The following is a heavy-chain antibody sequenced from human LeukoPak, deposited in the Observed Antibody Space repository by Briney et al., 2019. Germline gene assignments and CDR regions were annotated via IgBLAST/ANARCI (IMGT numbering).Heavy chain of an antibody. D-gene: IGHD3-22*01. CDR1: SYX. CDR2: IWYDGSNK. Sequence: SYXXXWVRQAPGXXLEWXAVIWYDGSNKYYADSVKGRFTISGDNSKNTLYLQMNSLRAEDTAVYYCARAQGSLDYYDSSGYYYPAYWGQGTLVTVSS. CDR3: ARAQGSLDYYDSSGYYYPAY. V-gene: IGHV3-33*01. J-gene: IGHJ4*02.